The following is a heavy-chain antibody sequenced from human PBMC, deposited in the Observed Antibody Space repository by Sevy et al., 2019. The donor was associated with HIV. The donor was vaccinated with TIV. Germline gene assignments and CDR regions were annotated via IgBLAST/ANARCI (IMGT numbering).Heavy chain of an antibody. D-gene: IGHD1-26*01. J-gene: IGHJ4*02. CDR1: GFTVSSNY. CDR3: ARGGWELPIDY. V-gene: IGHV3-53*01. Sequence: GGSLRLSCAASGFTVSSNYMSWVRQAPGKGLEWVSVIYSGGSTYYADSVKGRFTISRDNSKNTLYLQMNGLRAEDTAVYYCARGGWELPIDYWGQGTLVTVSS. CDR2: IYSGGST.